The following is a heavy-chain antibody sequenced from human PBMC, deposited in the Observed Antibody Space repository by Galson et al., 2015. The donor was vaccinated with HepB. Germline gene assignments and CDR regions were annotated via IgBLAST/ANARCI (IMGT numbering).Heavy chain of an antibody. CDR1: GFTFSSYA. V-gene: IGHV3-23*01. Sequence: SLRLSCAASGFTFSSYAMSWVRQAPGKGLEWVSAISGSGGSTYYADSVKGRFTISRDNSKNTLYLQMNSLRAEDTAVYYCAKDKYARQLVPGGGYNWFDPWGQGTLVTVSS. D-gene: IGHD6-6*01. CDR3: AKDKYARQLVPGGGYNWFDP. J-gene: IGHJ5*02. CDR2: ISGSGGST.